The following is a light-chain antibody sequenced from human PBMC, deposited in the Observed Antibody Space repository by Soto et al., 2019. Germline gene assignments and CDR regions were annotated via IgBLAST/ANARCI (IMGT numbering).Light chain of an antibody. CDR2: EVS. CDR1: SSDVGGYNY. J-gene: IGLJ2*01. V-gene: IGLV2-8*01. Sequence: QSALTQPRSVSGSPGQSVTISCTGTSSDVGGYNYVSWYQQHPGKAPKLLIYEVSKRPSGVPDRFSASTSGNTASLTVSGLQADDEADYYCSSYAGNNNVIFGGGTKVTVL. CDR3: SSYAGNNNVI.